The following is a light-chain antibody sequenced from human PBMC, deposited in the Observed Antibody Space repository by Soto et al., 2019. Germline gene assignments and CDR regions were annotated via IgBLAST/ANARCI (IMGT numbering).Light chain of an antibody. J-gene: IGKJ4*01. Sequence: EIVMTQSPATLSVSPGERATLSCRASQSVSSSYLAWYQQKPGQAPRLLIYGASSRATGIPDRFSGSGSGTDFTLTISRLEPEDFAVYYCQQYGSSLFGGGTKVDIK. CDR3: QQYGSSL. V-gene: IGKV3-20*01. CDR1: QSVSSSY. CDR2: GAS.